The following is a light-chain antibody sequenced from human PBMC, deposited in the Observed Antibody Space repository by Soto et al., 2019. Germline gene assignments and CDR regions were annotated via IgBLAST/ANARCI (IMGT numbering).Light chain of an antibody. CDR1: SRDIGAYNF. CDR3: SSYTGITTLGI. J-gene: IGLJ2*01. Sequence: QSVLTQPASVSGSPGQSITISCTGTSRDIGAYNFISWYQQHPGKAPKLLIYNVNDRPTGVSNRFSGSKSGSAASLTISGLQAEDEADYYCSSYTGITTLGIFGGGTKLTVL. V-gene: IGLV2-14*01. CDR2: NVN.